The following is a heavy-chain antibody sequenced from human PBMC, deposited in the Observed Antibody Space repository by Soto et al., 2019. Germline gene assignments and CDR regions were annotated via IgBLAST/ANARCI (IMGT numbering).Heavy chain of an antibody. V-gene: IGHV3-33*01. J-gene: IGHJ4*02. Sequence: QVQLVESGGGVVQPGRSLRLSCAASGFTFISYGMHWVRQAPGKGLEWVAVIWYDGSNKYYADSVKGRFTISRDNSKNTLYLQMNSLRAEDTAVYYCARDLVRGVIDYWGQGTLVTVSS. CDR1: GFTFISYG. D-gene: IGHD3-10*01. CDR2: IWYDGSNK. CDR3: ARDLVRGVIDY.